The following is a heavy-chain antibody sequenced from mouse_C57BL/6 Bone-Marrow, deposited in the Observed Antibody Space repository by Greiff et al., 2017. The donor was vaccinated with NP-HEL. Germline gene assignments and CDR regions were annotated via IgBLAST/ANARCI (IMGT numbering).Heavy chain of an antibody. CDR1: GYSITSGYY. Sequence: EVQVVESGPGLVKPSQSLSLTCSVTGYSITSGYYWKWIRQFPGNKLEWMGYISYDGSNNYNPSLKNRISITRDTSKNQFFLKLNSVTTEDTATYYCARDLDYYGSDYAMDYWGQGTSVTVSS. J-gene: IGHJ4*01. CDR3: ARDLDYYGSDYAMDY. D-gene: IGHD1-1*01. CDR2: ISYDGSN. V-gene: IGHV3-6*01.